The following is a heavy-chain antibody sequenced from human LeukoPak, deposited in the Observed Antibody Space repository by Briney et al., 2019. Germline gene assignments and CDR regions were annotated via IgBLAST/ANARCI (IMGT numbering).Heavy chain of an antibody. D-gene: IGHD1-26*01. CDR1: GFTFSSYA. CDR2: ISYDGSNK. V-gene: IGHV3-30-3*01. J-gene: IGHJ4*02. Sequence: PGRSLRLSCAASGFTFSSYAMHWVRQAPGKGLEWVAVISYDGSNKYYADSVKGRFTISRDNSKNTLYLQMNSLRAEDTAVYYCARDSAGKWELLTSIDYWGQGTLATVSS. CDR3: ARDSAGKWELLTSIDY.